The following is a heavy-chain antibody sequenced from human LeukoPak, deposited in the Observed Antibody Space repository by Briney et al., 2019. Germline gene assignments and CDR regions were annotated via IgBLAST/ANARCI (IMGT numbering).Heavy chain of an antibody. D-gene: IGHD6-13*01. Sequence: PSETPSLTCTVSGYSISSGYYWGWIRQPPGKGLEWIGSIYHSGSTYYNPSLKSRVTISVDTSKNQFSLKLSSVTAADAAVYYCARSHSSSWHPFDYWGQGALVTVSS. CDR1: GYSISSGYY. CDR2: IYHSGST. CDR3: ARSHSSSWHPFDY. J-gene: IGHJ4*02. V-gene: IGHV4-38-2*02.